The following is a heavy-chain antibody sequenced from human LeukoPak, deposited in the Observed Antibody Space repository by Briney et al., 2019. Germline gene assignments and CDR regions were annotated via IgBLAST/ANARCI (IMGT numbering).Heavy chain of an antibody. CDR2: TSFDGSNK. Sequence: GRSLRLSCAASGFTFSSFAMHWVRQAPGKGLEWVAVTSFDGSNKYSAGSVTGRFTISRDNSKNTLYLQMNSLRADDTAVYYCAKDLGRYRNNFFDYWGQGNLVTVSS. CDR3: AKDLGRYRNNFFDY. D-gene: IGHD1-26*01. V-gene: IGHV3-30-3*01. J-gene: IGHJ4*02. CDR1: GFTFSSFA.